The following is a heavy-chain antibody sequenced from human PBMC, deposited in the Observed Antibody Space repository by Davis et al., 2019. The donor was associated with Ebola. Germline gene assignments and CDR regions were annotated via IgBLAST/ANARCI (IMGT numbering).Heavy chain of an antibody. CDR3: AKAKFSRSALIGH. CDR1: GFTFGDYT. J-gene: IGHJ4*02. V-gene: IGHV3-43*02. Sequence: PGGSLRLSCATSGFTFGDYTMHWVRQAPGEGLEWVSFINGDRGRIDYADSVKGRFTISGDNSKNSLYLQMNSLTTEDTALYYCAKAKFSRSALIGHWGQGTLVTVSS. CDR2: INGDRGRI. D-gene: IGHD1-26*01.